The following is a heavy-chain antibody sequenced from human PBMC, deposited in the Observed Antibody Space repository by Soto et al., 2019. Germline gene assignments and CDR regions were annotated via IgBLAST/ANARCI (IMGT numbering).Heavy chain of an antibody. D-gene: IGHD5-12*01. Sequence: QVRLVESGGGVVQPGRSLRLSCAASGFTFSSYGMHWVRQAPGKGLEWVAVISYDGSNKYYADSVKGRFTISRDNSKNTLYLQMNSLRAEDTAVYYCAKSNRPGYNDDWGQGTLVTVSS. V-gene: IGHV3-30*18. CDR2: ISYDGSNK. CDR3: AKSNRPGYNDD. CDR1: GFTFSSYG. J-gene: IGHJ4*02.